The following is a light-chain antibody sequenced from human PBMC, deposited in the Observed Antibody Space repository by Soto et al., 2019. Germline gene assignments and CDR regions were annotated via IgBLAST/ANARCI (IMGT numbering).Light chain of an antibody. CDR3: QQYGSSPRT. J-gene: IGKJ1*01. CDR2: DAS. CDR1: QSISSN. Sequence: EIVMTQSPATLSVSPGEGATLSCRASQSISSNLAWYQQKPGQAPRLLIHDASSRATGISDRFTGSGSGTDFTLTITTLEPEDFAVYYCQQYGSSPRTFGLGTKVDIK. V-gene: IGKV3-20*01.